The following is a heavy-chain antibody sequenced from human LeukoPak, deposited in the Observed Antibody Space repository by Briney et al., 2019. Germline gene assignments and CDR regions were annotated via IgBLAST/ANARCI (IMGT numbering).Heavy chain of an antibody. CDR2: IYYRGST. CDR3: ARGLGIGWFDP. Sequence: SETLTLTCTVSGGSISNYYWSWIRQPPGKGLEWIGYIYYRGSTNYNPSLKSRVTISVDTSKNQFSLKLSSVTAEDTAVYYCARGLGIGWFDPWGQVILVTVSS. J-gene: IGHJ5*02. CDR1: GGSISNYY. D-gene: IGHD7-27*01. V-gene: IGHV4-59*01.